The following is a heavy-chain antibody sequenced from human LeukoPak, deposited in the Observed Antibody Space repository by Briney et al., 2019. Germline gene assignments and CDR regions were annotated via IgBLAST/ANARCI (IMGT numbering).Heavy chain of an antibody. D-gene: IGHD3-16*01. Sequence: GEPLRLSCVVSGFTFSNAWMRWLRRAPGKGLEWVGRIKTKTDGDRTDYAAPVEGRFTISRDDSQNTLSLQMNSLKTEDTAVYCCVGGPARIRYWGQGTLVTVSS. J-gene: IGHJ4*02. CDR2: IKTKTDGDRT. CDR3: VGGPARIRY. V-gene: IGHV3-15*01. CDR1: GFTFSNAW.